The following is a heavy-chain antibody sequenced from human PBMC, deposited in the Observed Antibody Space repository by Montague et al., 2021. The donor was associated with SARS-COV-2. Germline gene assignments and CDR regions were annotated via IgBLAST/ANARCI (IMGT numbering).Heavy chain of an antibody. CDR1: GGSISPYY. CDR2: TSYSGST. J-gene: IGHJ6*02. Sequence: SETLSLTCTVSGGSISPYYWSWIRQSPGKGLECIGYTSYSGSTDYNPSLKSRVTISIDTSKNQFSLKLSSVTAADTAVYYCARWCGYYDSPYYYYAMDVWGQGTTVTVSS. V-gene: IGHV4-59*12. D-gene: IGHD3-16*01. CDR3: ARWCGYYDSPYYYYAMDV.